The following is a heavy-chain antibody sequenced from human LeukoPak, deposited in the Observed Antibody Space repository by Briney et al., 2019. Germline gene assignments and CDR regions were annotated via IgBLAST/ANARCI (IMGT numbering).Heavy chain of an antibody. CDR2: IYYSGST. V-gene: IGHV4-59*01. J-gene: IGHJ6*02. CDR3: ARVPLASSFESSYYYYGMDV. Sequence: KASETLSLTCTVSGGSISSYYWSWIRQPPGKGLEWIGYIYYSGSTNYNPSLKSRVTISVDTSKNQFSLKLSSVTAADTAVYYCARVPLASSFESSYYYYGMDVWGQGTTVTVSS. D-gene: IGHD3-9*01. CDR1: GGSISSYY.